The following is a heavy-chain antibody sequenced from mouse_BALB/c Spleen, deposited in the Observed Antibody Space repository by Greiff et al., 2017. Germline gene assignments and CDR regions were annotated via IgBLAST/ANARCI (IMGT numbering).Heavy chain of an antibody. CDR3: ARWGYGSSYVRYFDV. CDR1: GYAFSSYW. J-gene: IGHJ1*01. Sequence: QVQLQQSGAELVRPGSSVKISCKASGYAFSSYWMNWVKQRPGQGLEWIGQIYPGDGDTNYNGKFKGKASLTADKSSSTAYMQLSSLTSEDSAVYFGARWGYGSSYVRYFDVWGAGTTVTVSS. CDR2: IYPGDGDT. V-gene: IGHV1-80*01. D-gene: IGHD1-1*01.